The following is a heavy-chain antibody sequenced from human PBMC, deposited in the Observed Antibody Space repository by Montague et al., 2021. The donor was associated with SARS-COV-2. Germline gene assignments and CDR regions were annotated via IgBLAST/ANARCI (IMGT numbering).Heavy chain of an antibody. CDR3: ARSGVGIFDFSYFDS. J-gene: IGHJ4*02. Sequence: SETLSLTCSVSGFSISSGYYCGWIRQPPGKGLEWIGSRYQNGATYYRPSLKRPVTILLDTSKNQFSLSLTSVTAADTAVYYCARSGVGIFDFSYFDSWGQGSLVIVSS. CDR2: RYQNGAT. D-gene: IGHD3-3*01. V-gene: IGHV4-38-2*02. CDR1: GFSISSGYY.